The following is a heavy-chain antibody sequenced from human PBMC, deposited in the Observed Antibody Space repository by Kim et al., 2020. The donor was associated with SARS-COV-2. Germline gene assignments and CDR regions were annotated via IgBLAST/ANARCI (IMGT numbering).Heavy chain of an antibody. Sequence: ANYAQKFQGRVTITADKSTSTAYMELSSLRSEDTAVYYCARVSVEGAFDIWGQGTMVTVSS. CDR3: ARVSVEGAFDI. J-gene: IGHJ3*02. V-gene: IGHV1-69*04. D-gene: IGHD2-15*01. CDR2: A.